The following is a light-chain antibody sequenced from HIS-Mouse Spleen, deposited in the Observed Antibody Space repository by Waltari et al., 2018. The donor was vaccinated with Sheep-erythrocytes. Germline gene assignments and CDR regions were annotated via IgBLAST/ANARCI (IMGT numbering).Light chain of an antibody. CDR2: YDD. CDR3: CSYAGSYTFVV. Sequence: QSVLTQPPSVSEAPRQRVTISCSGSSSNIGNNAVNWYQQLPGKAPKLLIYYDDLLPSGVSDRLSGSKSGTSASLAISGLQSEDEADYYCCSYAGSYTFVVFGGGTKLTVL. V-gene: IGLV1-36*01. CDR1: SSNIGNNA. J-gene: IGLJ2*01.